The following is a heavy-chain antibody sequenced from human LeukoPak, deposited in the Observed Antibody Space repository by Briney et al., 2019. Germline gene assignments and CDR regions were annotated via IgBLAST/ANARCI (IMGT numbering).Heavy chain of an antibody. CDR1: GFTFRNYA. CDR3: AKDRGRAVAGSEFDY. CDR2: ISGSGAST. V-gene: IGHV3-23*01. J-gene: IGHJ4*02. Sequence: PGGSLRLSCAASGFTFRNYAMSWVRQAPGKGLEWVSGISGSGASTYYADSVKGRFTISRDNSKNTLYLEMNSLRAEDTALYYCAKDRGRAVAGSEFDYWGQGTLVTVSS. D-gene: IGHD6-19*01.